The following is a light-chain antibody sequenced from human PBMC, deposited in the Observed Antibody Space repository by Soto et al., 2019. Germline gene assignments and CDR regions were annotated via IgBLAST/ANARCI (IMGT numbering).Light chain of an antibody. CDR2: DAS. Sequence: DIQMTQSPSTLSASVGDRVTITCRASQSISSWLAWYQQKPGKAPKLLIYDASSLESGVPSRFSGSVSVTEFTLTISSLQPDDFATYYCQQYNSYSPEWTFGQGTKVEIK. J-gene: IGKJ1*01. V-gene: IGKV1-5*01. CDR1: QSISSW. CDR3: QQYNSYSPEWT.